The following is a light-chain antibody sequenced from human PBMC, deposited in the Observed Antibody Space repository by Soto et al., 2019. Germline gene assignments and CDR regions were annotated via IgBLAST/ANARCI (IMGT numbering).Light chain of an antibody. CDR3: QQLNSYPLT. J-gene: IGKJ4*01. Sequence: DIVLTQSPATLSLSPGERATLSCRASQSVSTYLAWYQQKPGQAPRLFIYDASNRATGIPARFSGSGSGTDFTLTISSLEPEDFATYYCQQLNSYPLTFGGGTKVDIK. CDR1: QSVSTY. V-gene: IGKV3-11*01. CDR2: DAS.